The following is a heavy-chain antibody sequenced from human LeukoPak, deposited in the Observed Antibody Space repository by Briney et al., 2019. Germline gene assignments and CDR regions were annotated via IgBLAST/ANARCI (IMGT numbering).Heavy chain of an antibody. J-gene: IGHJ4*02. CDR3: ARSHSPRPGIAVAGYGGYFDY. CDR2: IKQDGSEK. D-gene: IGHD6-19*01. V-gene: IGHV3-7*01. Sequence: SGGSLRLSCEASGLTFNKYWMTWVRQAPGKGLEWVANIKQDGSEKNYVDSVKGRFTISRDNAKNSLSLRMNSLRAEDPAVYYCARSHSPRPGIAVAGYGGYFDYWGQGSLVTVSS. CDR1: GLTFNKYW.